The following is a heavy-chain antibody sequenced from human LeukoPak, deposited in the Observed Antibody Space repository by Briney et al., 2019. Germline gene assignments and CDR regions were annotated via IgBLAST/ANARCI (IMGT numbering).Heavy chain of an antibody. V-gene: IGHV3-21*04. CDR2: ISSSSSYI. D-gene: IGHD1-1*01. J-gene: IGHJ4*02. Sequence: PGGSLRLSCAASGFTFSSYSMNWVRQDPGKGLEWVSSISSSSSYIYYADSVKGRFTISRDNSKNTLHLQMNSLTAEDTAMYYCAKATGTIGNWGQGTLVTVSS. CDR1: GFTFSSYS. CDR3: AKATGTIGN.